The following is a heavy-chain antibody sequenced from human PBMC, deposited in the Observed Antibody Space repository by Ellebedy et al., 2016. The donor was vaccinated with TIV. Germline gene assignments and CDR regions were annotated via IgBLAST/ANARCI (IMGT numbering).Heavy chain of an antibody. CDR1: GASISGYY. CDR3: ASRESTVTTGASMGFDP. CDR2: IYYSGST. D-gene: IGHD4-17*01. V-gene: IGHV4-59*08. J-gene: IGHJ5*02. Sequence: MPGGSLRLSCTVSGASISGYYWGWIRQPPGKTLEWIGYIYYSGSTNYNPSLKSRVTISVDSSKNQFSLKLTSVTAADTAVYYCASRESTVTTGASMGFDPWGQGTLVTVSS.